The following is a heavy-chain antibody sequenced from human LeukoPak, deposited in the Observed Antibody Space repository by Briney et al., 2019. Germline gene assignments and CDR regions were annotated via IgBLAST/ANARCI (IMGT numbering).Heavy chain of an antibody. CDR3: ARAVQLERPPPLIDYYYMDV. CDR2: IYHSGST. Sequence: SETLSLTCTVSGYSISSGYYWGWIRQPPGKGLEWIGSIYHSGSTYYNPSPKSRVTISVDTSKNQFSLKLSSVTAADTALYYCARAVQLERPPPLIDYYYMDVWGKGTTVTVSS. V-gene: IGHV4-38-2*02. D-gene: IGHD1-1*01. J-gene: IGHJ6*03. CDR1: GYSISSGYY.